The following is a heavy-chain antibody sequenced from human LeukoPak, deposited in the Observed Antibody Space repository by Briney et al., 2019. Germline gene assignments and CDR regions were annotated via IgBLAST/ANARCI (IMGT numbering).Heavy chain of an antibody. Sequence: GGSLRLPCAASGFTFSNAWMSWVRQAPGKGLEGVGRIRSKTDGGTTDYAAPVKGRFTISRDDSKGTLYLQMNSLKVEDTAVYYCTTDRVIRGVLGYWGQGTLVTVSS. CDR3: TTDRVIRGVLGY. CDR1: GFTFSNAW. D-gene: IGHD3-10*01. J-gene: IGHJ4*02. CDR2: IRSKTDGGTT. V-gene: IGHV3-15*01.